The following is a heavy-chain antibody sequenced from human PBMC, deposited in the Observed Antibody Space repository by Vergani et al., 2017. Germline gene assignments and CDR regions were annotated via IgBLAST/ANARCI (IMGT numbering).Heavy chain of an antibody. CDR2: IYYSGST. V-gene: IGHV4-59*01. CDR3: ARGDQFEVWFDP. J-gene: IGHJ5*02. D-gene: IGHD3-10*01. Sequence: QVQLQESGPGLVKPSETLSLTCTVPGGSISSYYWSWIRQPPGKGLEWIGYIYYSGSTNYNPSLKSRVTISVDTSKNQFSLKLSSVTAADTAVYYCARGDQFEVWFDPWGQGTLVTVSS. CDR1: GGSISSYY.